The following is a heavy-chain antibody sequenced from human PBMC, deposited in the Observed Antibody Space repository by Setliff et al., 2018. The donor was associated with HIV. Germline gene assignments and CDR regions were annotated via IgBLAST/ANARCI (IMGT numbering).Heavy chain of an antibody. CDR3: ARVKVVIATFYYMDV. D-gene: IGHD2-21*01. CDR1: GHTFRTYG. J-gene: IGHJ6*03. V-gene: IGHV1-18*01. Sequence: ASVKVSCKGSGHTFRTYGISWVRQAPGQGLEWMGWISAYNGNTNYAQKLQGRVTMTTDTSTSTAYMELRSLRSDDTAVYYCARVKVVIATFYYMDVWGKGTTVTVSS. CDR2: ISAYNGNT.